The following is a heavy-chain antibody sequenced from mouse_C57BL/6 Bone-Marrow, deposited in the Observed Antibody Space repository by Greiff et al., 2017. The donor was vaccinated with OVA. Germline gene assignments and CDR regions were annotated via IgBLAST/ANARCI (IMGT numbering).Heavy chain of an antibody. CDR1: GFTFTDYY. J-gene: IGHJ2*01. CDR2: IFPGSGST. D-gene: IGHD2-4*01. Sequence: QVQLHQSGPELVKPGASVKISCKASGFTFTDYYINWVKQRPGQGLEWIGWIFPGSGSTYYTSKFQGKATITVDKSSSTAHMLLSSLTSEDSAVYFCARWDDYGYWGKGPTLTVSS. CDR3: ARWDDYGY. V-gene: IGHV1-75*01.